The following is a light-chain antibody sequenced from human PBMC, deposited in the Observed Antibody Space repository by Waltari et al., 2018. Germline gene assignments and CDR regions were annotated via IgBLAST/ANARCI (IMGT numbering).Light chain of an antibody. Sequence: DIQMTQSPSSLSASVGDRVTITCRASHGISNYLAWYQQKPGKVPKLLIYAASTLQSGVPSRFSGSGSGTDFTFTISSLQPEDVATYYCQKYNSAPWTFGQGTKVEIK. V-gene: IGKV1-27*01. CDR1: HGISNY. CDR2: AAS. J-gene: IGKJ1*01. CDR3: QKYNSAPWT.